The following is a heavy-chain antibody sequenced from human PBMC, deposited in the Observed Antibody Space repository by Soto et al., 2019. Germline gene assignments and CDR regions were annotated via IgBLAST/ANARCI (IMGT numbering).Heavy chain of an antibody. D-gene: IGHD5-18*01. CDR3: AAGRGYSYAKREYLYYYYYGMDV. V-gene: IGHV1-58*01. J-gene: IGHJ6*02. CDR1: GFTFTSSA. Sequence: SVKVSCKASGFTFTSSAVQWVRQARGQRLEWIGWIVVGSGNTNYAQKFQERVTITRDMSTSTAYMELSSLRSEDTAVYYCAAGRGYSYAKREYLYYYYYGMDVWGQGTTVTVSS. CDR2: IVVGSGNT.